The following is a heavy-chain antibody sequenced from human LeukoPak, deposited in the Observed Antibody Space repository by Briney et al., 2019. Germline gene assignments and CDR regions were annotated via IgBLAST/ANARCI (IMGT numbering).Heavy chain of an antibody. CDR1: GYTFTNYA. CDR2: INPGNGDT. D-gene: IGHD2-15*01. V-gene: IGHV1-3*01. CDR3: ARERWHCRVNCYSVYYYALDV. Sequence: ASVKVSCTGSGYTFTNYAVHWVRQAPGQRLEWLGWINPGNGDTKYSQNFQGRVTVTSDTSAATAYVELNSLTSEDTAVYYCARERWHCRVNCYSVYYYALDVWGQGTTVTVSS. J-gene: IGHJ6*02.